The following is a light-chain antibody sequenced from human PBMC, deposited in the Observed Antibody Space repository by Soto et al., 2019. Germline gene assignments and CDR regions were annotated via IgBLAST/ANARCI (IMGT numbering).Light chain of an antibody. CDR2: DAS. CDR3: QQAYLLRP. J-gene: IGKJ1*01. CDR1: QSVSSY. Sequence: LSQSPAALSLTPRERATLSCRASQSVSSYLLWYQQKPGQAPRLLIYDASNRATGIPARFSGSGSETDFTLTICSLQPDDFGLYCCQQAYLLRPFGERSK. V-gene: IGKV3-11*01.